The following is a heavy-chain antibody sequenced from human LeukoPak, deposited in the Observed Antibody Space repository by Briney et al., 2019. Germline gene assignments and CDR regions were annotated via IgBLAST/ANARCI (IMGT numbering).Heavy chain of an antibody. CDR1: GGSIISSNYY. CDR3: ASTLRFLPYRRFDY. V-gene: IGHV4-39*01. CDR2: IYQSGSGSS. J-gene: IGHJ4*02. D-gene: IGHD3-3*01. Sequence: PSETLSLTCSVSGGSIISSNYYWGWIRQPPWKGLEWIGSIYQSGSGSSYYNPSLKSRVTISGDTSKNQFFLRLSSVTAADTAVYYCASTLRFLPYRRFDYWGQGTLVTVPS.